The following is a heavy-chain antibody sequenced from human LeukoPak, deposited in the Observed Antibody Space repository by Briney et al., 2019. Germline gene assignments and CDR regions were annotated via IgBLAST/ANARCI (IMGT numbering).Heavy chain of an antibody. V-gene: IGHV3-23*01. CDR2: ISGSGGST. CDR1: GFTFSSYG. CDR3: AKGKYNWNTESFDY. J-gene: IGHJ4*02. Sequence: GGSLRLSCAASGFTFSSYGMHWVRQAPGKGLEWVSTISGSGGSTYYADSVKGRFTISRDNSKNTLYLQMNSLRADDTAVYYCAKGKYNWNTESFDYWAREPWSPSPQ. D-gene: IGHD1/OR15-1a*01.